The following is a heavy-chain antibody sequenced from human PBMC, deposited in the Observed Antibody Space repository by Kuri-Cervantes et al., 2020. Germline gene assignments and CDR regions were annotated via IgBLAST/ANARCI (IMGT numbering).Heavy chain of an antibody. Sequence: GGSLRLSCTASGFTFGDYAMSWFRQAPGKGLEWVGFIRSKAYDGTTDYADSVKGRFIISRDNSKNTLYVQLSSLRIEDTAVYYCAGGRRPYYYDSPGDYWGQGTLVTVSS. D-gene: IGHD3-22*01. CDR3: AGGRRPYYYDSPGDY. J-gene: IGHJ4*02. V-gene: IGHV3-49*03. CDR2: IRSKAYDGTT. CDR1: GFTFGDYA.